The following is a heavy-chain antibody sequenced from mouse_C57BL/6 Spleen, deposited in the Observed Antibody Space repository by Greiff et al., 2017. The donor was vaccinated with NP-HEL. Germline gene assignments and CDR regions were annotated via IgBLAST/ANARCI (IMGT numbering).Heavy chain of an antibody. V-gene: IGHV5-16*01. J-gene: IGHJ2*01. CDR3: ARGGSARDLDY. CDR2: INYDGSST. CDR1: GFTFSDYY. Sequence: EVKVVESEGGLVQPGSSMKLSCTASGFTFSDYYMAWVRQVPEKGLEWVANINYDGSSTYYLDSLKSRFIISRDNAKNILYLQRSSLKSEDTATYYCARGGSARDLDYWGKGTTLTVSS.